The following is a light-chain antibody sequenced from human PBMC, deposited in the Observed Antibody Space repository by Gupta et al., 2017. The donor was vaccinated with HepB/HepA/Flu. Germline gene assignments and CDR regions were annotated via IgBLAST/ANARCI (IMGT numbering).Light chain of an antibody. Sequence: QSALTQPASVSGSPGQSITISCTGTSSDVGPYNYVSWYQQHPGKAPKLMIYDVSNRPSGVSNRFSGSKSGNTASLTISGLQAEDEADYYCTSYTTSNSLVVFGGGTKLTVL. CDR3: TSYTTSNSLVV. V-gene: IGLV2-14*03. CDR1: SSDVGPYNY. CDR2: DVS. J-gene: IGLJ2*01.